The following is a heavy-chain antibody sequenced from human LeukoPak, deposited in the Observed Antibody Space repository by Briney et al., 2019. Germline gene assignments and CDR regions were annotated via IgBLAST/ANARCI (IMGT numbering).Heavy chain of an antibody. V-gene: IGHV4-38-2*01. CDR1: GYSISSGYY. CDR2: IYHSGST. Sequence: SETLSLTCAVSGYSISSGYYWGWIRQPPGRGLEWIGSIYHSGSTYYNPSLESRVTISVDTSKNQFSLKLSSVTAADTAVYYCASWDSRTYYFDYWGQGTLVTVSS. CDR3: ASWDSRTYYFDY. D-gene: IGHD1-26*01. J-gene: IGHJ4*02.